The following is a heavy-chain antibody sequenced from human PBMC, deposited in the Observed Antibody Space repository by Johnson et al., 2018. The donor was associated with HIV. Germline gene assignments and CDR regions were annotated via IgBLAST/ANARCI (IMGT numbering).Heavy chain of an antibody. J-gene: IGHJ3*02. CDR3: ARGRERGMFDI. CDR1: GFTFSSYG. V-gene: IGHV3-30*19. D-gene: IGHD5-24*01. CDR2: INAGGDT. Sequence: QMQLVESGGGVVQPGRSLRLSCAASGFTFSSYGMHWVRQAPGKGLEWVAVINAGGDTYYADSVKGRFTISRDRSKNTVSLQMNSLRVEDTAVYYCARGRERGMFDIWGQGTMVTVSS.